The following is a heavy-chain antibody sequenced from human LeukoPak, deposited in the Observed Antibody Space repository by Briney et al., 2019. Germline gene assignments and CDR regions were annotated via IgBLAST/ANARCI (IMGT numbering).Heavy chain of an antibody. V-gene: IGHV3-7*03. D-gene: IGHD6-13*01. Sequence: GGSLRLSCVASGFPFSSYWMTWVRQAPGKGLEWVANIRQDGDTKYYVDSVKGRFTISRDNAMNSLYLQMNSLRAEDTAIYYCARSLPYGTTWYGRSDFWGQGTLVTVSS. CDR2: IRQDGDTK. CDR1: GFPFSSYW. CDR3: ARSLPYGTTWYGRSDF. J-gene: IGHJ4*02.